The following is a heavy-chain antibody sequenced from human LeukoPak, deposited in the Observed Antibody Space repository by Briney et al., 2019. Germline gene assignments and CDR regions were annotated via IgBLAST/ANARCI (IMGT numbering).Heavy chain of an antibody. CDR2: IIPIFGTA. V-gene: IGHV1-69*05. CDR3: ASVRLVGATGARWFDP. Sequence: SVKVSCXASGGTFSSYAISWVRQAPGQGLEWMGGIIPIFGTANYTQKFQGRVTITTDESTSTAYMELSSLRSEDTAVYYCASVRLVGATGARWFDPWGQGTLVTVSS. J-gene: IGHJ5*02. D-gene: IGHD1-26*01. CDR1: GGTFSSYA.